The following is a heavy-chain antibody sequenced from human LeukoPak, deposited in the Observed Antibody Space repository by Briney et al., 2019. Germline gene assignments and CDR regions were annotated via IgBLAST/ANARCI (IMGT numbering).Heavy chain of an antibody. J-gene: IGHJ4*02. Sequence: GGSLRLSCAASGFTFSSYAMSWVRQAPGKGLEWVSAISGSGGSTYYADSVKGRFTISRDNSKNTLYLQMNSLRAEDTAVYYCARDLYYYDSSGYYYSWGQGTLVTVSS. D-gene: IGHD3-22*01. CDR3: ARDLYYYDSSGYYYS. CDR2: ISGSGGST. CDR1: GFTFSSYA. V-gene: IGHV3-23*01.